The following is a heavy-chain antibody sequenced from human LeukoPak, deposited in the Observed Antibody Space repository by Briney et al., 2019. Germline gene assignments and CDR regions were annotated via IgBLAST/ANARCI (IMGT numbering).Heavy chain of an antibody. Sequence: LRLSCAASGFTFSSYAMSWVRQAPGKGLEWIGYIYHSGSTYYNPSLKSRVTISVDRSKNQFSLKLSSVTAADTAVYYCARAPYSSYGDYWGQGTLVTVAS. CDR1: GFTFSSYA. D-gene: IGHD3-22*01. CDR3: ARAPYSSYGDY. V-gene: IGHV4-30-2*01. CDR2: IYHSGST. J-gene: IGHJ4*02.